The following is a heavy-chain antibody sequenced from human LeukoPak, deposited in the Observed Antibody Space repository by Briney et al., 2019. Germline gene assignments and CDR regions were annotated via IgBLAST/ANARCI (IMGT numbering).Heavy chain of an antibody. J-gene: IGHJ3*02. CDR3: ARIGGGYNSNYDAFDI. CDR1: GFTFSTYW. Sequence: PGGPLRLSCAASGFTFSTYWMTWVRQAPGKGLEWVANIKQDGSEKYYVDSVKGRFTISRDNAKNSLYLQMNSLRAEDTAVYYCARIGGGYNSNYDAFDIWGQGTMVTVSS. V-gene: IGHV3-7*01. D-gene: IGHD1-7*01. CDR2: IKQDGSEK.